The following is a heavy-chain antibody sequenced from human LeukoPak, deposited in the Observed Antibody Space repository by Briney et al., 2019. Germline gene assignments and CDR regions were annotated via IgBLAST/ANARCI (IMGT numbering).Heavy chain of an antibody. CDR1: GYTFTSYG. V-gene: IGHV1-18*01. D-gene: IGHD3-10*01. Sequence: ASVKVSCKASGYTFTSYGISWVRQAPGQGLEWMGWISAYNGNTNYAQNFQGRVTMTADTSTSTVYMELRGLRSDDTAIYYCARDQHTMVRGARGDYWGQGTLVTVSS. CDR3: ARDQHTMVRGARGDY. J-gene: IGHJ4*02. CDR2: ISAYNGNT.